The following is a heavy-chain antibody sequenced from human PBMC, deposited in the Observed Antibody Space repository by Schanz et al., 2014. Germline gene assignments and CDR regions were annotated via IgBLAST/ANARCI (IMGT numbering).Heavy chain of an antibody. CDR1: GITFSSHS. V-gene: IGHV3-48*01. D-gene: IGHD1-1*01. Sequence: EVHLVESGGGLVQPGGSLRLSCAASGITFSSHSFNWVRQAPGKGLKWISYITYNGGTIYYADSVKGRFTISRDNAKNSLYLEMNSLRAEDTALYYCARDRRNADLDYWGQGTLVTVSS. CDR3: ARDRRNADLDY. CDR2: ITYNGGTI. J-gene: IGHJ4*02.